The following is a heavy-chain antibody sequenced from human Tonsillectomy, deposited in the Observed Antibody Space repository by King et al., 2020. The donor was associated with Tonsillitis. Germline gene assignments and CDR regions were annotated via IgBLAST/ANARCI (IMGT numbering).Heavy chain of an antibody. CDR1: GYTFTSYG. J-gene: IGHJ3*02. CDR2: SSAYNGNT. D-gene: IGHD3-10*01. Sequence: VQLVESGAEVKKPGASVKVSCKASGYTFTSYGISWVRQAPGQGLEWMGWSSAYNGNTNYAQKLQGRVTMTTDTSKSTAYMELRSLRSDDTAVYYCARGKILWFGESGADAFDIWGQGTMVTVSS. CDR3: ARGKILWFGESGADAFDI. V-gene: IGHV1-18*01.